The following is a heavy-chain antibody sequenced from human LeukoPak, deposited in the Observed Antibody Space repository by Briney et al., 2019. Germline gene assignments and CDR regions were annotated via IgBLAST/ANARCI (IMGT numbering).Heavy chain of an antibody. Sequence: GGSLRLSCAASGFTFSSSAMHWVRQASGKGLEWVGRIRSKANSNAKAYAASVKGRFTISRDDSKNTAYLQMNSLKTEDTAVYYCTRGNVYGDFRGFDPWGQGTLVTVSS. CDR1: GFTFSSSA. D-gene: IGHD4-17*01. CDR2: IRSKANSNAK. J-gene: IGHJ5*02. V-gene: IGHV3-73*01. CDR3: TRGNVYGDFRGFDP.